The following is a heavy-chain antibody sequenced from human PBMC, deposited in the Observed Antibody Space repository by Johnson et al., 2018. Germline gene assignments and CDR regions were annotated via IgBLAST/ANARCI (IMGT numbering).Heavy chain of an antibody. Sequence: VQLVETGGNLVQPGGSLRLSCAASGFTVSTNYMSWVRQAPGKGLGWVSGIYSGGSSNYADSVKGRFTISRDNSKNTLYLQMNSLRAEDTAVYYCAREDISGYYFRHWGQGTLVTVSS. CDR1: GFTVSTNY. CDR2: IYSGGSS. CDR3: AREDISGYYFRH. V-gene: IGHV3-66*02. J-gene: IGHJ1*01. D-gene: IGHD3-22*01.